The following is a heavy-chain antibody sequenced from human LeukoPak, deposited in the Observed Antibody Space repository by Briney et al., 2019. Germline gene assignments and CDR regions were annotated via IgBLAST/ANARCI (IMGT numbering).Heavy chain of an antibody. Sequence: ASVKVSCKVSGYTLTELSMHWVRQAPGKGVEWMGGFDPEDGETIYAQKFQGRVTITEDTSKDTAYMELSSLRSEDTAVYYCATDPYYDSSGYYFRFDPWGQGTLVTVSS. D-gene: IGHD3-22*01. CDR3: ATDPYYDSSGYYFRFDP. J-gene: IGHJ5*02. CDR1: GYTLTELS. V-gene: IGHV1-24*01. CDR2: FDPEDGET.